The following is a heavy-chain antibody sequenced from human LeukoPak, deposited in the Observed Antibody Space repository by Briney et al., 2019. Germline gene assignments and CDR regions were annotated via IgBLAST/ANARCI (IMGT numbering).Heavy chain of an antibody. CDR2: IKPDGSEK. Sequence: GGSLRLSCEGSAFIFSGHWMNWVRQTPGKGLEWVANIKPDGSEKYYVDSVKGRFTISRDNAKNSLYLQMNSLRAEDTAVYYCARDGGYDFWSGYDYWGQGTLVTVSS. CDR1: AFIFSGHW. D-gene: IGHD3-3*01. CDR3: ARDGGYDFWSGYDY. V-gene: IGHV3-7*01. J-gene: IGHJ4*02.